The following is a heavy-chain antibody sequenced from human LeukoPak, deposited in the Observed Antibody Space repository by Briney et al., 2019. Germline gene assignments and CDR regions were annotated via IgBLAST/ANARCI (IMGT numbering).Heavy chain of an antibody. J-gene: IGHJ6*03. D-gene: IGHD6-13*01. CDR1: GFTFSSYA. CDR3: ARDKTEKTGIAAAGTPSGFSMDV. CDR2: ISSASSYI. V-gene: IGHV3-21*01. Sequence: KSGGSLRLSCVASGFTFSSYALNWVRQASGKGLEWVSCISSASSYIYYADSVKGRFAISRDNAKNSLYLQMNSLRAEDTAVYYCARDKTEKTGIAAAGTPSGFSMDVWGKGTTVTVSS.